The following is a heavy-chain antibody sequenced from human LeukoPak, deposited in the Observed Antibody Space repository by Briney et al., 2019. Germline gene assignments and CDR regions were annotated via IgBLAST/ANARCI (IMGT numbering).Heavy chain of an antibody. CDR3: AKDRWQQLYEYYFDY. D-gene: IGHD6-13*01. V-gene: IGHV3-23*01. Sequence: GGSLRLSCAASGFTFSSYAMSWVRQAPGKGLEWVSAISGSGGSTYYADSVKGRFTISRDNSKNTLYLQMNSLRAEDTAVYYCAKDRWQQLYEYYFDYWGQGTLVTVSS. J-gene: IGHJ4*02. CDR2: ISGSGGST. CDR1: GFTFSSYA.